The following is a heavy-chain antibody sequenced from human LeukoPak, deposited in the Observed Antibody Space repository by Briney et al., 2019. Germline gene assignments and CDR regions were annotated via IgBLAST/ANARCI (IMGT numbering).Heavy chain of an antibody. CDR2: INPDSGAT. Sequence: ASVKVSCKASGYTFRGYYMHWVRQVPGQGLEWMGWINPDSGATNSAQKFQGRVTMTRDMSISTAYMELSRLRSDDTAVYFCARDSRYCGGECYSNQLRQNYFDSWGQGTLVTVSS. CDR3: ARDSRYCGGECYSNQLRQNYFDS. D-gene: IGHD2-21*01. V-gene: IGHV1-2*02. CDR1: GYTFRGYY. J-gene: IGHJ4*02.